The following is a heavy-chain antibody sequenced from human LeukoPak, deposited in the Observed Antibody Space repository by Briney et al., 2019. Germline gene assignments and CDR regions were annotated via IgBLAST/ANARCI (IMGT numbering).Heavy chain of an antibody. CDR1: GFTFSDYY. D-gene: IGHD3-9*01. CDR3: ARDISYYDILTGYLGGALDY. Sequence: EGSLRLSCAASGFTFSDYYMSWIRQAPGKGLEWVSYISSSGSTIYYADSVKGRFTISRDNAKNSLYLQMNSPRAEDTAVYYCARDISYYDILTGYLGGALDYWGQGTLVTVSS. CDR2: ISSSGSTI. J-gene: IGHJ4*02. V-gene: IGHV3-11*01.